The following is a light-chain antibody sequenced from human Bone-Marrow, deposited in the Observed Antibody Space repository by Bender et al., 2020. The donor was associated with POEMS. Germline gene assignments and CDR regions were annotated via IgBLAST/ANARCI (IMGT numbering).Light chain of an antibody. CDR1: DLGDKY. V-gene: IGLV3-1*01. Sequence: SYEVTQPPSVSVSPGQTASITCSGDDLGDKYVAWYQQKPGQSPVLVIYQDTKRPSGIPERFSGSNSGNTATLTISGTQAMDEADYYCQAWDTCSVISGVGTKLTVL. J-gene: IGLJ2*01. CDR3: QAWDTCSVI. CDR2: QDT.